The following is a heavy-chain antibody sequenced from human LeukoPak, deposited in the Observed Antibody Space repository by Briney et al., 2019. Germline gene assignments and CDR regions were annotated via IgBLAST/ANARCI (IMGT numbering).Heavy chain of an antibody. CDR2: ILPIFGTA. D-gene: IGHD3-22*01. V-gene: IGHV1-69*13. CDR1: GGTFSSYA. Sequence: SVKVSCKASGGTFSSYAISWVRQAPGLGLEWTGGILPIFGTANYAQKFQGRVTITADESTTTAYMELSSLRSEDTAVYYCARHPYYYYSSAYLRHDAFDIWGQGTMVTVSS. J-gene: IGHJ3*02. CDR3: ARHPYYYYSSAYLRHDAFDI.